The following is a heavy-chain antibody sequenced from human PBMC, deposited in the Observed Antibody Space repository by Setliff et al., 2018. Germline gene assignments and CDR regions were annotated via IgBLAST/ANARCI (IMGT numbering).Heavy chain of an antibody. D-gene: IGHD1-1*01. CDR3: ASPRRDDLDTPFDAFDL. Sequence: PSETLSLTCDVSGISITSGHYWGWIRQPPGKGLEWIATIYHRGRTYYHPSLDSRVTISLDTPKNQYSLRLRSVTAADTAVYYCASPRRDDLDTPFDAFDLWGQGTKGT. J-gene: IGHJ3*01. V-gene: IGHV4-38-2*01. CDR1: GISITSGHY. CDR2: IYHRGRT.